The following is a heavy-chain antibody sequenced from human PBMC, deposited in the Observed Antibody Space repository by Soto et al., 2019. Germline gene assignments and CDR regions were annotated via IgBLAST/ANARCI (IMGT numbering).Heavy chain of an antibody. CDR3: ARDYYDILTGHYYYYYGMDV. CDR2: ISSSSSYI. CDR1: GFTFSSYS. V-gene: IGHV3-21*01. Sequence: GESLKISCAASGFTFSSYSMNWVRQAPGKGLEWVSSISSSSSYIYYADSVKGRFTISRDNAKNSLYLQMNSLRAEDTAVYYCARDYYDILTGHYYYYYGMDVWGQGTTVTVSS. D-gene: IGHD3-9*01. J-gene: IGHJ6*02.